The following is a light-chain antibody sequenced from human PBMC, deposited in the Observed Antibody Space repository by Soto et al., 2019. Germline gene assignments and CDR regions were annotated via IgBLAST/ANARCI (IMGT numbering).Light chain of an antibody. Sequence: QSALTQPASVSGSPGQSITISCTGTSSDVGGYNYVSWYQQHPGKAPKFMIYDASNRPSGVSNRFSGSKSGNTASLTISGLQAEDEADYYCSSYTSSSSLYVFGTGTKVTVL. CDR3: SSYTSSSSLYV. J-gene: IGLJ1*01. CDR1: SSDVGGYNY. V-gene: IGLV2-14*01. CDR2: DAS.